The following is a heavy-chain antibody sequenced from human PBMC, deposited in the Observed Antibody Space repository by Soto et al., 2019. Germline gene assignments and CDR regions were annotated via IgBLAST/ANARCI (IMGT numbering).Heavy chain of an antibody. V-gene: IGHV4-4*02. CDR2: IYHNGST. J-gene: IGHJ4*02. CDR1: GESISNSIW. D-gene: IGHD2-2*02. CDR3: AGRDWLIYPFHY. Sequence: KPSETLSLTCAVSGESISNSIWWSWVRQPPGKGLEWIGEIYHNGSTNNNPSLKSRVTISLDKSKNQFSLKLSSVTAADTAVYYCAGRDWLIYPFHYWGQGTLVTVSS.